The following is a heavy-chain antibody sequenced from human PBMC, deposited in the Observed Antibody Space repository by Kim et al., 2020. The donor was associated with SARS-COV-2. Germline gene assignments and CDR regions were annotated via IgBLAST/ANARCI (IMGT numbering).Heavy chain of an antibody. CDR1: GGSFSGYY. D-gene: IGHD3-9*01. Sequence: SETLSLTCAVYGGSFSGYYWSWIRQPPGKGLEWIGEINHSGSTNYNPSLKSRVTISVDTSKNQFSLKLSSVTAAETAVYYCVRPRYFDWFGPHAFDIWGQGTMVTVSS. V-gene: IGHV4-34*01. CDR2: INHSGST. J-gene: IGHJ3*02. CDR3: VRPRYFDWFGPHAFDI.